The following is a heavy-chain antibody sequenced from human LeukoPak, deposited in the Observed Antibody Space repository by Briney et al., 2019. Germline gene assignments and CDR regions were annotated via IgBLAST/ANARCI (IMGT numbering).Heavy chain of an antibody. V-gene: IGHV4-39*07. CDR3: ARSMGRDASRFDP. CDR1: GGSISSSSYY. Sequence: SETLSLTCTVSGGSISSSSYYWGWIRQPPGKGLEWIGSIYYSGSTYYNPSLKSRVTISVDTSKNQFSLKLSSVTAADTAVYYCARSMGRDASRFDPWGQGTLVNVSS. CDR2: IYYSGST. J-gene: IGHJ5*02.